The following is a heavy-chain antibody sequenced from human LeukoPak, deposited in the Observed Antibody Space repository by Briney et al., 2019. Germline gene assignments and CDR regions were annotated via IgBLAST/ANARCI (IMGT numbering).Heavy chain of an antibody. J-gene: IGHJ6*02. CDR2: IHYSGDT. D-gene: IGHD5-18*01. CDR1: GGSISSTTYY. CDR3: ARDRWDTAMAHTGYYYGMDV. Sequence: SETLSLTCTVSGGSISSTTYYWAWIRQPPGKGLEWIGSIHYSGDTYYNPSLKSRVTISIDTSKTQLSLKLSSVTAADTAMYDCARDRWDTAMAHTGYYYGMDVWGQGTTVTVSS. V-gene: IGHV4-39*07.